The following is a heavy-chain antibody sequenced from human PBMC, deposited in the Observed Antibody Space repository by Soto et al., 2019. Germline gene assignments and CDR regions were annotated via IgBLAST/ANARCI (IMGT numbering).Heavy chain of an antibody. V-gene: IGHV4-31*03. CDR2: IYYSGST. Sequence: QVQLQESGPGLVKPSQTLSLTCTVSGDSISSGCYYWSWIRQHPGKGLEWIGYIYYSGSTFYNTSLKSRVIISVETSKHQSSRMRSSVTAAETAVYYCARGRGTVTDYWGQGTLVTVSS. CDR1: GDSISSGCYY. J-gene: IGHJ4*02. D-gene: IGHD4-17*01. CDR3: ARGRGTVTDY.